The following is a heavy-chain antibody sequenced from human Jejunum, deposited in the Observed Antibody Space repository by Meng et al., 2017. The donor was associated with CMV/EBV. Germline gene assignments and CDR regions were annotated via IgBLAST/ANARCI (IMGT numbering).Heavy chain of an antibody. J-gene: IGHJ4*02. CDR2: IEHDGSNK. D-gene: IGHD1-26*01. CDR1: GGTFSTFN. CDR3: AKDVGY. Sequence: QFQLVPSGAEVKKPGSSVKVSCKASGGTFSTFNVNWVRQAPGKGLEWVAFIEHDGSNKYYADSVKGRFTISRDNSKNTLYLQMNSLRVEDTAVYYCAKDVGYWGQGTLVTVSS. V-gene: IGHV3-30*02.